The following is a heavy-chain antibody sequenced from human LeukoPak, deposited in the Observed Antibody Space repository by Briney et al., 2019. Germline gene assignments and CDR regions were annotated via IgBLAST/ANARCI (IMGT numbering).Heavy chain of an antibody. D-gene: IGHD5-18*01. CDR2: ISSSSSYI. CDR3: ARDQKYSYGPVALDY. V-gene: IGHV3-21*01. J-gene: IGHJ4*02. Sequence: PGGSLRLSCAASGFTFSSYSMNWVRQAPGKGLEWVSSISSSSSYIYYADSVKGRFTISRDNAKNSLYLQMNSLRAEDTAVYYCARDQKYSYGPVALDYWGQGTLVTVSS. CDR1: GFTFSSYS.